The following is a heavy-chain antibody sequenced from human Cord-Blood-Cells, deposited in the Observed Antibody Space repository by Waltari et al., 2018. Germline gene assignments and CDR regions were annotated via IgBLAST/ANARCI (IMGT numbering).Heavy chain of an antibody. Sequence: QVQLLQSGAEVQKPGASVKVHGKASGYTFDRYDINWVRQATGEGLEWMGWMNPNRGNTGYAQKFQGRVTMTRNTSISTAYMELSSLRSEDTAVYYCARGYGSCFDYCGQGALVTVSS. J-gene: IGHJ4*02. CDR1: GYTFDRYD. CDR3: ARGYGSCFDY. CDR2: MNPNRGNT. V-gene: IGHV1-8*01. D-gene: IGHD1-26*01.